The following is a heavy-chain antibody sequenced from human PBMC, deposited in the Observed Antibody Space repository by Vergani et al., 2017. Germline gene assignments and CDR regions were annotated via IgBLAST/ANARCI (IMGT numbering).Heavy chain of an antibody. CDR2: ISSSGSTI. CDR1: GGSFSGYY. V-gene: IGHV3-11*01. J-gene: IGHJ6*03. CDR3: ARERGLRRAPYYYYYMDV. Sequence: QVQLQQWGAGLLKPSETLSLTCAVYGGSFSGYYWSWIRQPPGKGLEWVSYISSSGSTIYYADSVKGRFTISRDNAKNSLYLQMNSLRAEDTAVYYCARERGLRRAPYYYYYMDVWGKGTTVTVSS. D-gene: IGHD2-21*02.